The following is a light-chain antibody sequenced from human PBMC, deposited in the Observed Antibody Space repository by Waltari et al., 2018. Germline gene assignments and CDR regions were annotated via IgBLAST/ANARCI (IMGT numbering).Light chain of an antibody. CDR1: SSNIGNNA. CDR3: AAWDDSLNGVV. Sequence: QSVLTQPPSVSEAPRHGVTISCSGSSSNIGNNAVNWYQQLPGKAPKLLIYYDDLLPSGVSDRFSGSKSGTSASLAISGLQSEDEADYYCAAWDDSLNGVVFGGGTKLTVL. J-gene: IGLJ2*01. V-gene: IGLV1-36*01. CDR2: YDD.